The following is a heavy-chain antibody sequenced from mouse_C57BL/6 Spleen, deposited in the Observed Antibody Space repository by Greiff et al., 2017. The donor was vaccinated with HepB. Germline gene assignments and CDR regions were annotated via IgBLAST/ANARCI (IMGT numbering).Heavy chain of an antibody. D-gene: IGHD2-2*01. CDR3: ARYGYYYAMDY. CDR1: GYTFTSYW. CDR2: IYPGSGST. Sequence: QVQLQQPGAELVKPGASVKMSCKASGYTFTSYWITWVKQRPGQGLEWIGDIYPGSGSTNYNEKFKSKATLTVDTSSSTAYVQLSSLTSEDSAVYYCARYGYYYAMDYWGQGTSVTVSS. V-gene: IGHV1-55*01. J-gene: IGHJ4*01.